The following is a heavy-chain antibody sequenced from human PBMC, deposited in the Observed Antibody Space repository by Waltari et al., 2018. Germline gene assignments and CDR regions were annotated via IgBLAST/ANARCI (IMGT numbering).Heavy chain of an antibody. V-gene: IGHV3-23*01. CDR2: ISGSGGST. CDR1: GFTFSSYA. CDR3: AKSSSGWSYYYYYMDV. J-gene: IGHJ6*03. Sequence: EVQLLESGGGLVQPGGSLRLSFAASGFTFSSYAMSWVRQAPGKGLEWVSAISGSGGSTYYADSVKGRFTISRDNSKNTLYLQMNSLRAEDTAVYYCAKSSSGWSYYYYYMDVWGKGTTVTVSS. D-gene: IGHD6-19*01.